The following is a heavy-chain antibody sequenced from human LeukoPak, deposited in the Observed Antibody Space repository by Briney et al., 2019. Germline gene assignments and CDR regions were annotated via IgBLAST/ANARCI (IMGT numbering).Heavy chain of an antibody. Sequence: PSETLSLTCAVYGGSFSGYYWSWIRQPPGKGLEWIGEINRSGSTNYNPSLKSRVTISVDTSKNQFSLKLSSVTAADTAVYYCARGPFRFGRYFDYWGQGTLVTVSS. J-gene: IGHJ4*02. CDR1: GGSFSGYY. V-gene: IGHV4-34*01. D-gene: IGHD3-16*01. CDR2: INRSGST. CDR3: ARGPFRFGRYFDY.